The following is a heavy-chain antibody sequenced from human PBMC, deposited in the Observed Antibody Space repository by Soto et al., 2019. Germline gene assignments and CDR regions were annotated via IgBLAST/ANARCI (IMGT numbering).Heavy chain of an antibody. Sequence: PGGSLRVSCAASGFTFSAYYMSWIRQAPGKGLEWVSYISSTSVYTNYADSVKGRFTISRDNAKNALYLQMDTLRAEDTAVYYCARANTYCGGDCYFDAFDTQGRVTMGPVS. V-gene: IGHV3-11*06. CDR2: ISSTSVYT. J-gene: IGHJ3*02. D-gene: IGHD2-21*02. CDR1: GFTFSAYY. CDR3: ARANTYCGGDCYFDAFDT.